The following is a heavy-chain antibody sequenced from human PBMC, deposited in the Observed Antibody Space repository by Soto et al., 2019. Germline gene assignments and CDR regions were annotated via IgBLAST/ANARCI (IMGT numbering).Heavy chain of an antibody. CDR2: INHSGST. Sequence: SETLSLTCAVYGGSFSGYYWSWIRQPPGKGLEWIGEINHSGSTNYNPSLKSRVTISVDTSKNQFSLRLSSVTAADTAVYYCARGGLDYDSSGYYRRRHFYYYGMDVWGQGTTVTVSS. CDR3: ARGGLDYDSSGYYRRRHFYYYGMDV. V-gene: IGHV4-34*01. D-gene: IGHD3-22*01. J-gene: IGHJ6*02. CDR1: GGSFSGYY.